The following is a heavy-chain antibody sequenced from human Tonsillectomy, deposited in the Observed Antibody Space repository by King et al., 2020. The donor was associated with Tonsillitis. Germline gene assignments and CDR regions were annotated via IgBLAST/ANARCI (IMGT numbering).Heavy chain of an antibody. V-gene: IGHV2-5*02. D-gene: IGHD3-16*01. CDR1: GFSGNTSGVG. J-gene: IGHJ5*01. CDR3: AHTLAGHNWFDS. Sequence: QFTLKESGPTLVKPTQTLTLTCTFSGFSGNTSGVGVGWIRQPPGKALEWLSLIYWDDDKRYSPSLRSRLSIRKDTSKNHVVLTLTNMDSVDTATYYCAHTLAGHNWFDSWGQGTLVTVSS. CDR2: IYWDDDK.